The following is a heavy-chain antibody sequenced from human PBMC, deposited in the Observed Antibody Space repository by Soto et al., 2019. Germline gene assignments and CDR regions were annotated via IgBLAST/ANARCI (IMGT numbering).Heavy chain of an antibody. V-gene: IGHV1-2*04. CDR2: INPATGGA. D-gene: IGHD2-15*01. J-gene: IGHJ4*02. CDR1: GYTFTAYY. Sequence: QVQLVQSGAEVRQPGASVKVSCKASGYTFTAYYLHWVRQAPGQGLEWMGWINPATGGATYSQKFQGWVSMTRDTSISTAYMELTRLRSDGTAMYFCAMLAPGGPLTFDSWVQGTLVTVSS. CDR3: AMLAPGGPLTFDS.